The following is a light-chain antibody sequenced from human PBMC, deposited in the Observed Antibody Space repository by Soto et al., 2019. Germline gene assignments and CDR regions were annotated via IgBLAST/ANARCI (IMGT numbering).Light chain of an antibody. Sequence: QPVLTQPASVSGSPGQSITISCTGTSSDVGGYNYVSWYQQHPGKAPKLMIYEVSNRPSGVSNRFSGSKSGNTASLTISGLQAEDEADYYCSSYTTSSTLGFGGGTKVTVL. V-gene: IGLV2-14*01. CDR1: SSDVGGYNY. J-gene: IGLJ2*01. CDR3: SSYTTSSTLG. CDR2: EVS.